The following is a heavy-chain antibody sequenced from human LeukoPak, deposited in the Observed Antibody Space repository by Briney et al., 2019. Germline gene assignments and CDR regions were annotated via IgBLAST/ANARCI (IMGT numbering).Heavy chain of an antibody. CDR3: ARRGRIAAAGTDQYYFDY. Sequence: GGSLRLSCAASGFTFSSYWMSWVRQAPGKGLEWVANIKQDGSEKYYVDSVKGRFTISRDNAKNSLYLQMNSLRAEDTAVYYCARRGRIAAAGTDQYYFDYWGQGTLVTASS. D-gene: IGHD6-13*01. CDR2: IKQDGSEK. CDR1: GFTFSSYW. V-gene: IGHV3-7*01. J-gene: IGHJ4*02.